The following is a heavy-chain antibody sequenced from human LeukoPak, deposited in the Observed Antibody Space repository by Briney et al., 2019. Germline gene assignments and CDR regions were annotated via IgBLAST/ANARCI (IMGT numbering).Heavy chain of an antibody. V-gene: IGHV3-21*01. J-gene: IGHJ4*02. CDR2: ISSSSSNI. D-gene: IGHD2-21*02. CDR3: AREEAGDFNVFDY. CDR1: GFTFSSYS. Sequence: GGSLRLSCAASGFTFSSYSMNWVRQAPGKGLEWVSSISSSSSNIYYTDSVKGRFTISRDNAKNSLYLQMNSLRAEDTAVYYCAREEAGDFNVFDYWGQGTLVTVSS.